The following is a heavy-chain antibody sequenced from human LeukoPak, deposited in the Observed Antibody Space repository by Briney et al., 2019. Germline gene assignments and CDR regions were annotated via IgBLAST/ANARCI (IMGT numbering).Heavy chain of an antibody. CDR1: GFSISDYW. CDR2: INEDGTIQ. J-gene: IGHJ4*01. Sequence: PGGSLSLSCAASGFSISDYWMNWVRLVPGKGLEWVANINEDGTIQDYVASARGRFTISRNNAKNSLYLQMNSLGAEDTAVYYCASRESSMARSHWGHGTLVTVSS. V-gene: IGHV3-7*01. CDR3: ASRESSMARSH. D-gene: IGHD3-10*01.